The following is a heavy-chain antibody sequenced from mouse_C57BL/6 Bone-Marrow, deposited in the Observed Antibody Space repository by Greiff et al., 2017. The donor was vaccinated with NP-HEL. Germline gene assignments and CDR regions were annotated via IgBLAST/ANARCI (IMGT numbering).Heavy chain of an antibody. CDR1: GYTFADYY. J-gene: IGHJ4*01. Sequence: EVQLHQSGPELVKPGASVKISCKASGYTFADYYMNWVKQSHGKSLEWIGDINPNNGGTSYNQKFKGKATLTVDKSSSTAYMELRSLTSEDSAVYYCARRFYYDYPYYYAMDYWGQGTSVTVSS. D-gene: IGHD2-4*01. CDR3: ARRFYYDYPYYYAMDY. CDR2: INPNNGGT. V-gene: IGHV1-26*01.